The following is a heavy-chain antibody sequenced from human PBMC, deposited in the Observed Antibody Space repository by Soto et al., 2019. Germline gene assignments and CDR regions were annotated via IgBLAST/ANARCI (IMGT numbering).Heavy chain of an antibody. CDR1: GGSFSGYY. D-gene: IGHD3-10*01. Sequence: PSETLSLTCAVYGGSFSGYYRSWIRQPPGKGLEWIGEINHSGSTNYNPSLKSRVTISVDTSKNQFSLKLSSVTAADTAVYYCARYMVRGVKAWPRYYGMDVWDQGTTVTVSS. V-gene: IGHV4-34*01. J-gene: IGHJ6*02. CDR2: INHSGST. CDR3: ARYMVRGVKAWPRYYGMDV.